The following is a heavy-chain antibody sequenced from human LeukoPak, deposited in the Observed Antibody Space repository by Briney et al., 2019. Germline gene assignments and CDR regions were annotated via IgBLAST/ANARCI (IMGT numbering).Heavy chain of an antibody. D-gene: IGHD4-17*01. CDR2: VFYSGSN. V-gene: IGHV4-59*08. Sequence: SETLSLTCSVSGGSIIGHWWSWIRQPPGKGLEWIGDVFYSGSNNYNPSLKSRLTISLDTSKNQFSLNLRSVTATDTAMYNCARRNTADASIDFWGQGTLVTASS. CDR3: ARRNTADASIDF. J-gene: IGHJ4*02. CDR1: GGSIIGHW.